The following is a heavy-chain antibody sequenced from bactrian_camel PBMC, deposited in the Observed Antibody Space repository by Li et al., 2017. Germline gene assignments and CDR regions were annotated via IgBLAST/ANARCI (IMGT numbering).Heavy chain of an antibody. V-gene: IGHV3S67*01. J-gene: IGHJ6*01. Sequence: VQLVESGGGLVQPGGSLRLSCAASGFTFSAYAMTWVRQAPGKGREGVAIICSSGSTGYADSMKGRFTISKDDAKNTVYLQMNSLKPEDTAEYYCAATRIAGFPAVSRFPPETVCRTNFAAWGQGTQVTVS. CDR2: ICSSGST. CDR1: GFTFSAYA. CDR3: AATRIAGFPAVSRFPPETVCRTNFAA. D-gene: IGHD1*01.